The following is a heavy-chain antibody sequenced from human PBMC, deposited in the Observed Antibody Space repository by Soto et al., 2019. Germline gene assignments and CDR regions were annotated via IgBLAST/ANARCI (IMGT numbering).Heavy chain of an antibody. Sequence: GESLKISCKGSGYRFTKNWIAWVRQMPGKGLEWMGIIYPGDSDTRYSPSFQGQVTFSVDKSISAAYVQWSRVKASDTAVYYCARLKDEHYGWDVWGKGTTVTVSS. CDR2: IYPGDSDT. V-gene: IGHV5-51*01. J-gene: IGHJ6*04. CDR3: ARLKDEHYGWDV. CDR1: GYRFTKNW.